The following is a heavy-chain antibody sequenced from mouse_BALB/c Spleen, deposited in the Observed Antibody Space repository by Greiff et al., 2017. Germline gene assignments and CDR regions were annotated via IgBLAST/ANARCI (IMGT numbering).Heavy chain of an antibody. D-gene: IGHD2-1*01. CDR2: ISSGGSYT. CDR1: GFTFSSYA. V-gene: IGHV5-9-4*01. CDR3: ARAGNTDYYAMDY. Sequence: DVKLVESGGGLVKPGGSLKLSCAASGFTFSSYAMSWVRQSPEKRLEWVAEISSGGSYTYYPDTVTGRFTISRDNAKNTLYLEMSSLRSEDTAMYYCARAGNTDYYAMDYWGQGTSVTVSS. J-gene: IGHJ4*01.